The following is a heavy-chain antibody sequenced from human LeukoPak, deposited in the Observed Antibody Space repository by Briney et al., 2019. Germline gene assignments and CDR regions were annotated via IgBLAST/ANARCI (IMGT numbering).Heavy chain of an antibody. D-gene: IGHD1-26*01. CDR2: IYYSGST. CDR3: ARDTRGMDV. V-gene: IGHV4-59*01. J-gene: IGHJ6*03. CDR1: GGSISSYY. Sequence: SETLSLTCTVSGGSISSYYWSWIRQPPGKGLEWIGYIYYSGSTNYNPSLKSRVTISVDTSKNQFSLKLSSVTAADTAMYYCARDTRGMDVWGKGTTVTISS.